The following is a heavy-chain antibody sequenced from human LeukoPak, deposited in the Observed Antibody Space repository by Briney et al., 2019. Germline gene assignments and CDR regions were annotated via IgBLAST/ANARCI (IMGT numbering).Heavy chain of an antibody. Sequence: SETLSLTCTVSGGSISSSSYYWGWIRQPPGKGLEWIGSIYYSGSTYYNPSLKSRVTISVDTSKNQFSLKLSSVTAADTAVYYCARCRRTYCSGGSCYDWFDPWGQGTLVTVSS. CDR2: IYYSGST. CDR3: ARCRRTYCSGGSCYDWFDP. D-gene: IGHD2-15*01. V-gene: IGHV4-39*07. CDR1: GGSISSSSYY. J-gene: IGHJ5*02.